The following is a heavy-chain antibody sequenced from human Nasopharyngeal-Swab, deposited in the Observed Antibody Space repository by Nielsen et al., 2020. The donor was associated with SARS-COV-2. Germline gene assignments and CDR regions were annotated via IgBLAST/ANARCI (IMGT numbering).Heavy chain of an antibody. J-gene: IGHJ4*02. CDR1: GGSFSGHY. V-gene: IGHV4-34*01. CDR3: ARLSLYSSGSVDY. D-gene: IGHD6-19*01. Sequence: SETLSLTCAVYGGSFSGHYWSWIRQPPGKGLEWIGEINHSGSTNYNPSLKSRVTISVDTSKNQFSLKLSSVTAADTAVYYCARLSLYSSGSVDYWGQGTLVTVSS. CDR2: INHSGST.